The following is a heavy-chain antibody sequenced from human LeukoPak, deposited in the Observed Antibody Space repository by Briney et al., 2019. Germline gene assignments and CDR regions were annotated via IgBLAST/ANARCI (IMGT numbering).Heavy chain of an antibody. J-gene: IGHJ4*02. D-gene: IGHD3-10*01. CDR3: ARDENYYGSGT. Sequence: SVKVSCKASGGTFSSYAIGWVRQAPGQGLEWMGRIMPILGIANYAQKFQGRVTITADKSTSTAYMELSSLRSEDTAVYYCARDENYYGSGTWGQGTLVTVSS. V-gene: IGHV1-69*04. CDR1: GGTFSSYA. CDR2: IMPILGIA.